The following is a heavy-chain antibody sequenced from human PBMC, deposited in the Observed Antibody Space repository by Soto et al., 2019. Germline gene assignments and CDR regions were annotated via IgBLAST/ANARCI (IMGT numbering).Heavy chain of an antibody. J-gene: IGHJ4*02. CDR1: GYTFTNSD. Sequence: HVQLVQSGAEVKKPGASVKFSCKASGYTFTNSDINWGRQAPGQCLEWMGWMNPDSGHAAYAQKFQCRVTLTTSTSTSTVYMEMRSMGSEDTAVYYCARRPHCSGGIFYYGLDNGGQGTLFTVSS. V-gene: IGHV1-8*01. D-gene: IGHD3-10*01. CDR2: MNPDSGHA. CDR3: ARRPHCSGGIFYYGLDN.